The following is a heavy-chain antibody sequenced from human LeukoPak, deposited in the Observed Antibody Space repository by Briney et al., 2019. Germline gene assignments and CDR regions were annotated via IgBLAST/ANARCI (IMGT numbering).Heavy chain of an antibody. CDR2: ISGSGGST. J-gene: IGHJ4*02. V-gene: IGHV3-23*01. CDR3: ARGYYDSSGYYVDDY. Sequence: GGSLRLSCAASGFTFSSYAMSWVRQAPGKGLEWVSAISGSGGSTYYADSVKGRFTISRDNAKNSLYLQMNSLRAEDTAVYYCARGYYDSSGYYVDDYWGQGTLVTVSS. CDR1: GFTFSSYA. D-gene: IGHD3-22*01.